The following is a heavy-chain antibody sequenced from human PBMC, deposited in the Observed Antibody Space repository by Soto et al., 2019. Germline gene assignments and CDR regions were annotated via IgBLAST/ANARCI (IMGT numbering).Heavy chain of an antibody. V-gene: IGHV3-30-3*01. CDR1: GFTFSSYA. D-gene: IGHD3-3*01. Sequence: QVQLVESGGGVVQPGRSLRLSCAASGFTFSSYAMHWVRQAPGKGLEWVAVISYDGSNKNHADTVKGLFTISRDNSKNTLYLQMNSLRAEDTAVYYCARGYDFWSGYYYPYGMDVWGQGTTVTVSS. J-gene: IGHJ6*02. CDR3: ARGYDFWSGYYYPYGMDV. CDR2: ISYDGSNK.